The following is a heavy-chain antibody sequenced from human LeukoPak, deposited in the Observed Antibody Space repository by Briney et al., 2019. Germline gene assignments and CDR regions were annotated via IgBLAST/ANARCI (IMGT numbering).Heavy chain of an antibody. Sequence: ASVKVSCKVSGDTLTDLSIHWVRQAPGKGLEWMGGFDPEDGERLYAQKFQGRVTMTEDTSTDTAYMELSSLRSEDTAVYYCTTEYNGNNDNAGIDYWGQGTLVTVSS. CDR2: FDPEDGER. D-gene: IGHD5-24*01. V-gene: IGHV1-24*01. CDR1: GDTLTDLS. CDR3: TTEYNGNNDNAGIDY. J-gene: IGHJ4*02.